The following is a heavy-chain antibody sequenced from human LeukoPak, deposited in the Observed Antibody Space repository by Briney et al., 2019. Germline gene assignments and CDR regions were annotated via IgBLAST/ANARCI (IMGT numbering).Heavy chain of an antibody. Sequence: PGGSLRLSGAAPGFTFSSYSMNWVRQAPGKGLEWVSSISSSSSYIYYADSVKGRFTISRDNAKNSLYLQMNSLRAEDTAVYYCARDREDFDWHDAFDIWGQGTMVTVSS. V-gene: IGHV3-21*01. CDR3: ARDREDFDWHDAFDI. CDR2: ISSSSSYI. D-gene: IGHD3-9*01. J-gene: IGHJ3*02. CDR1: GFTFSSYS.